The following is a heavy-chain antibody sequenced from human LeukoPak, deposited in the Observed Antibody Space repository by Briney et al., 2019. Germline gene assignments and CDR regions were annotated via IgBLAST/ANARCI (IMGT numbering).Heavy chain of an antibody. J-gene: IGHJ4*02. CDR2: ISYDGSNK. D-gene: IGHD5-18*01. CDR3: ARVRSVDTAMVKRGAFDY. V-gene: IGHV3-30*04. CDR1: GFTFSSYA. Sequence: GGSLRLSCAASGFTFSSYAMHWVRQAPGKGLEWVAVISYDGSNKYYAGSVKGRFTISRDNSKNTLYLQMNSLRAEDTAVYYCARVRSVDTAMVKRGAFDYWGQGTLVTVSS.